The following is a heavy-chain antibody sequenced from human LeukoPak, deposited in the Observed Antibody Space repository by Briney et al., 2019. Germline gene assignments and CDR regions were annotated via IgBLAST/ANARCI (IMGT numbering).Heavy chain of an antibody. J-gene: IGHJ4*02. Sequence: GGSLRLSCAASGFTFSSYNMNWVRQAPGKGLEWVSYISSTSSPIYFADSVKGRFTISRDNAKNSLYLQMNSLSDEDTAVYYCARGLIPPAGILDYWGQGTLVTVSS. CDR2: ISSTSSPI. V-gene: IGHV3-48*02. CDR1: GFTFSSYN. CDR3: ARGLIPPAGILDY. D-gene: IGHD6-13*01.